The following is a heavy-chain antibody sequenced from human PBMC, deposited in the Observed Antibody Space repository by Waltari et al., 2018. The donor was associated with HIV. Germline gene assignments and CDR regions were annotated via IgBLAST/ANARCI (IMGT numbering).Heavy chain of an antibody. V-gene: IGHV7-4-1*02. CDR3: ARTLVSSGLVRFDP. D-gene: IGHD6-6*01. Sequence: QVQLVQSGSELKKPGASVRVSCKASGYSITSHAINWVRQAPGHGLEWMGGINTDTGNPTYAPGFTGRFVFSVDSTVRTAYLQISSLMVDDTAVYYCARTLVSSGLVRFDPWGQGTLVTVSS. CDR1: GYSITSHA. CDR2: INTDTGNP. J-gene: IGHJ5*02.